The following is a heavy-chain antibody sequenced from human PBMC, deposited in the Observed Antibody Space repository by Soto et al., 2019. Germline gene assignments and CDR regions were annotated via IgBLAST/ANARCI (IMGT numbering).Heavy chain of an antibody. V-gene: IGHV4-34*01. D-gene: IGHD6-6*01. Sequence: SETLSLTCAVYGGSFSGYYWSWIRQPPGKGLEWIGEINHSGSTNYNPSLKSRVTISVDTSKNQLSLKLSSVTAADTAVYYCAWRGEVAAQVRSRWFDPWGQGTLVTVSS. CDR2: INHSGST. CDR1: GGSFSGYY. J-gene: IGHJ5*02. CDR3: AWRGEVAAQVRSRWFDP.